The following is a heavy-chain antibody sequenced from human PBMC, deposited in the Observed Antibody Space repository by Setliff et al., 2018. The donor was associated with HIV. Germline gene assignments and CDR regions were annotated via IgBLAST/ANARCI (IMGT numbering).Heavy chain of an antibody. D-gene: IGHD5-12*01. J-gene: IGHJ3*02. Sequence: PGGSLRLSCAASGFTFSSCAMSWVRQAPGKGLEWVLVSSGSGASTYYADSVKGRFTISRDNSKNTMYLQMNSLRVEDTSVYYCAKGRYGGYDWGTLDIWGQGTMVTVSS. CDR3: AKGRYGGYDWGTLDI. V-gene: IGHV3-23*01. CDR1: GFTFSSCA. CDR2: SSGSGAST.